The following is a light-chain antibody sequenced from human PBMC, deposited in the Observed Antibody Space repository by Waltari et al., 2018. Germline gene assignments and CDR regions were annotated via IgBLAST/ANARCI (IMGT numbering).Light chain of an antibody. CDR1: SLRSNY. CDR2: GKN. V-gene: IGLV3-19*01. J-gene: IGLJ3*02. Sequence: SSELTQDPAVSVALGQTVRITCHGDSLRSNYATWYQQKQGQAPILVIYGKNNRPSGIPDRFSGSSSGNTASLTITGAQAEDEADYYCNSRDSSAKGVFGGGTKLTVL. CDR3: NSRDSSAKGV.